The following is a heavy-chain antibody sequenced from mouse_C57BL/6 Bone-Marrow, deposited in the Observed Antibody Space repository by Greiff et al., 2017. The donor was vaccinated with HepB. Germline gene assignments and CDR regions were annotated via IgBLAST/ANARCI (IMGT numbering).Heavy chain of an antibody. V-gene: IGHV3-8*01. J-gene: IGHJ2*01. Sequence: EVKLLESGPGLAKPSQTLSLTCSVTGYSITSDYWNWIRKFPGNKLEYMGYISYSGSTYYNPSLKSRISITRDTSKNQYYLQLNSVTTEDTATYYCARSKPPYYYGSFFDYWGQGTTLTVSS. D-gene: IGHD1-1*01. CDR1: GYSITSDY. CDR2: ISYSGST. CDR3: ARSKPPYYYGSFFDY.